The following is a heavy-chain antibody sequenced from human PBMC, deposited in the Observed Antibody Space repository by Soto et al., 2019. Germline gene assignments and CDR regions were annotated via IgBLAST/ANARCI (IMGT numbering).Heavy chain of an antibody. CDR1: GGSISSYY. V-gene: IGHV4-59*01. CDR3: ARVLRYFDWLPYCFDP. CDR2: IYYSGST. D-gene: IGHD3-9*01. J-gene: IGHJ5*02. Sequence: PSETLSLTCTVSGGSISSYYWSWIRQPPGKGLEWIGYIYYSGSTNYNPSLKSRVTISVDTSKNQFSLKLSSVTAADTAVYYCARVLRYFDWLPYCFDPWGQETLVTVPS.